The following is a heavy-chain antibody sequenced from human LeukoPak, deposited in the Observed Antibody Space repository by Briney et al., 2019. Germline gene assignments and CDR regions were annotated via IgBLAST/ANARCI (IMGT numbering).Heavy chain of an antibody. D-gene: IGHD6-13*01. Sequence: SETLSLTCTVSGGSINDFYWSWIRQPPGKGLEYIGYVFHPASTNYNPSLMSRVTISVDRSKKQFSLKLRSVTAADTAVYYCARDQSSSWYPYYYYGMDVWGQGTTVTVSS. J-gene: IGHJ6*02. CDR1: GGSINDFY. CDR2: VFHPAST. CDR3: ARDQSSSWYPYYYYGMDV. V-gene: IGHV4-59*12.